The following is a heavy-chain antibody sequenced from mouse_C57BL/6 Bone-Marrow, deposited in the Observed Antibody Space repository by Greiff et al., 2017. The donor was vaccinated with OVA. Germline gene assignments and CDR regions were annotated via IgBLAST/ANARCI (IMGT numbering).Heavy chain of an antibody. CDR3: TTRYYDYFDY. Sequence: EVMLVESGAELVRPGASVKLSCTASGFNIKDDYMHWVKQRPEQGLEWIGWIDPENGDTEYASKFQGKATITADTSSNTAYLQLSSLTSEDTAVYYCTTRYYDYFDYWGQGTTLTVSS. CDR2: IDPENGDT. J-gene: IGHJ2*01. V-gene: IGHV14-4*01. D-gene: IGHD1-1*01. CDR1: GFNIKDDY.